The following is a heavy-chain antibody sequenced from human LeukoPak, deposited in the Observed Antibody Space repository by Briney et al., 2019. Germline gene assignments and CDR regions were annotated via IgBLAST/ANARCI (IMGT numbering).Heavy chain of an antibody. J-gene: IGHJ4*02. D-gene: IGHD3-22*01. CDR2: IIPIFGTA. CDR1: GGTFSSYA. V-gene: IGHV1-69*13. CDR3: ARQYYYESSGYKY. Sequence: ASVKVSCKASGGTFSSYAISWVRQAPGQGLEWMGGIIPIFGTANYAQKLQGRVTITADESTSTAYMELSSLRSDDTAVYYCARQYYYESSGYKYWGQGTLVTVSS.